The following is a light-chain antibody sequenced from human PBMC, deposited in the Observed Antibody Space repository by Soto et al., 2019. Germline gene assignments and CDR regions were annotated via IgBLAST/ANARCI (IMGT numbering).Light chain of an antibody. Sequence: WSHSRRTRYLSPGDRATFSCRASQSVSNNYLAWYQQKPGQAPRLLIYGASNRATGIPDRFSGSGSGTDFTLTISRLEPEDFGVYYCQQYGSLLSFGGGTMVDI. CDR3: QQYGSLLS. CDR2: GAS. J-gene: IGKJ4*01. CDR1: QSVSNNY. V-gene: IGKV3-20*01.